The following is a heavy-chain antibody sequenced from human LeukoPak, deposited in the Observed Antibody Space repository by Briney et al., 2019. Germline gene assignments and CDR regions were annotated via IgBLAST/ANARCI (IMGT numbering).Heavy chain of an antibody. CDR3: AREGSGWYYDWFDP. D-gene: IGHD6-19*01. Sequence: PSETLSLTCAVSGGSISSSNWWSWVRQPPGKGLEWIGEIYHSGSTNYNPSLKSRVTISVDKSKNQFSLKLSSVTAADTAVYYCAREGSGWYYDWFDPWGQGTLVTVSS. CDR2: IYHSGST. J-gene: IGHJ5*02. CDR1: GGSISSSNW. V-gene: IGHV4-4*02.